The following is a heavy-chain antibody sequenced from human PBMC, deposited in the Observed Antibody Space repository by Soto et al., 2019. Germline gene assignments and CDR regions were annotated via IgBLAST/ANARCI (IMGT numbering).Heavy chain of an antibody. J-gene: IGHJ4*02. V-gene: IGHV3-48*01. CDR1: GFTFSTYS. CDR2: ISSSSSTI. D-gene: IGHD3-10*01. CDR3: VRSGVYRSGSHSYFFDY. Sequence: GGSLRLSCAASGFTFSTYSMNWVRQAPGKGLEWVSYISSSSSTIFYTDSVKGRFTVSRDNAKNSLYLQMNSLRAEDTALYYCVRSGVYRSGSHSYFFDYWGQGVLVNVVS.